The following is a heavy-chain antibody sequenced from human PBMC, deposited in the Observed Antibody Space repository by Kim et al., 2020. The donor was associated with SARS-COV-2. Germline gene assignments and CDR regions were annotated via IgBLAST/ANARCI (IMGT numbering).Heavy chain of an antibody. Sequence: GGSLRLSCDVSESIFSSTYSFNWVRQAPGKGLDWVSSIRPSDDNMYYAVSVQGRFTISRDNNKNSLYLQMNSVTADDTAVYYCARCVSDNYF. V-gene: IGHV3-21*01. D-gene: IGHD1-1*01. CDR3: ARCVSDNYF. CDR2: IRPSDDNM. CDR1: ESIFSSTYS. J-gene: IGHJ2*01.